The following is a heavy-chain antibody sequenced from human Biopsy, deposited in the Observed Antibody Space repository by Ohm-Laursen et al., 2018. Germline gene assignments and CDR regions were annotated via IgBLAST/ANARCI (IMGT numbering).Heavy chain of an antibody. J-gene: IGHJ4*02. CDR2: INHSGST. CDR1: GGSFSGYY. CDR3: ARGRLRAVARFDY. V-gene: IGHV4-34*01. Sequence: SQTLSLTCAVYGGSFSGYYWSWIRQPPGKGLEWIGEINHSGSTNYNPSLKSRVTISVDTSKNQFSLKLSSVTVADTAVYYCARGRLRAVARFDYWGQGTLVTVSS. D-gene: IGHD6-19*01.